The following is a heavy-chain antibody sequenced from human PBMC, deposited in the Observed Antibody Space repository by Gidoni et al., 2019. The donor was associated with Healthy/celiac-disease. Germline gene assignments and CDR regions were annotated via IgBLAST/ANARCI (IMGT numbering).Heavy chain of an antibody. V-gene: IGHV4-30-2*01. CDR3: ARGRDGYNNHVDY. J-gene: IGHJ4*02. CDR1: GGSISSGGYS. D-gene: IGHD4-4*01. Sequence: QLQLQESGSGLVKPSQTVSLSCAVSGGSISSGGYSWSWIRPPPGKGLEWIGYIFHSGGTYYNPSLKSRVTISVDRSKNQFSLKLSSLTAADTAVYYWARGRDGYNNHVDYWGQGTLVTVSS. CDR2: IFHSGGT.